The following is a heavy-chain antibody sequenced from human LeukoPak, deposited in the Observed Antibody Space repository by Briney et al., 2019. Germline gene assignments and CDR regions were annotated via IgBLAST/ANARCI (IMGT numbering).Heavy chain of an antibody. CDR3: ARLREIPVFGVVTKSTSYFDY. J-gene: IGHJ4*02. Sequence: GGSLRLSCAASGFTFSSYGMSWVRQAPGKGLELVANIKQDRSEKYYVDSVKGRFTISRDNAKNSLYLQMNSLRAEDTAVYYCARLREIPVFGVVTKSTSYFDYWGQGTLVTVSS. V-gene: IGHV3-7*01. D-gene: IGHD3-3*01. CDR2: IKQDRSEK. CDR1: GFTFSSYG.